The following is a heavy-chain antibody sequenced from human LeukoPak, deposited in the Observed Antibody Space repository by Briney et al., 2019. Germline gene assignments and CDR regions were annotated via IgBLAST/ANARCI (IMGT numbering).Heavy chain of an antibody. Sequence: PSETLSLTCAVYGGSFSGYYWSWIRQPPGKGLEWIGEINHSGSTNYNPSLKSRVTISVDTPKNLFSLKLSSVTAADTAVYYCARGGRRKDYWGQGTLVTVSS. V-gene: IGHV4-34*01. J-gene: IGHJ4*02. CDR2: INHSGST. CDR1: GGSFSGYY. CDR3: ARGGRRKDY. D-gene: IGHD1-14*01.